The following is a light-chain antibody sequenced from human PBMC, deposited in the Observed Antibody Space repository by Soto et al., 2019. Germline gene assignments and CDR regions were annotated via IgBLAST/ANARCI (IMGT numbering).Light chain of an antibody. CDR1: QDISNY. V-gene: IGKV1-33*01. J-gene: IGKJ5*01. Sequence: DIHMTQSPSSLSASVGDRVTITCQASQDISNYLNWYQQKPGKAPKLLIYDASNLKTGVPSRFSGSGSGTDFTFTISSLQPEDIATYYCQQFDNVPITFGQGTRLEIK. CDR2: DAS. CDR3: QQFDNVPIT.